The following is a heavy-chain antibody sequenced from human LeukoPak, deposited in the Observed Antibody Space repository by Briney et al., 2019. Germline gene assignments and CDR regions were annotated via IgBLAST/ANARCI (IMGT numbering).Heavy chain of an antibody. D-gene: IGHD5-18*01. CDR2: MNPNSGNT. J-gene: IGHJ6*02. Sequence: ASVKVSCKASGYTFTSYDNNWVRQATGQGLEWMGWMNPNSGNTGYAQKFQGRVTMTRNTSISTAYMELSSLRSEDTAVYYCARGHVIQLWDPYYYYGMDVWGQGTTVTVSS. CDR1: GYTFTSYD. CDR3: ARGHVIQLWDPYYYYGMDV. V-gene: IGHV1-8*01.